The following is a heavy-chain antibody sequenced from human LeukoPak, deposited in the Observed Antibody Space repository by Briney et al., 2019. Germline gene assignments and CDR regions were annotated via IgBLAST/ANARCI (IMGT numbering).Heavy chain of an antibody. Sequence: SETLSLTCAVCGGSFSGYYWSWIRQPPGKGLEWIGEINHSGSTNYNPSLKSRVTISVDTSKNQFSLKLSSVTAADTAVYYCARGVDIVVVVAAIPRRFDPWGQGTLVTVSS. J-gene: IGHJ5*02. CDR1: GGSFSGYY. CDR2: INHSGST. CDR3: ARGVDIVVVVAAIPRRFDP. V-gene: IGHV4-34*01. D-gene: IGHD2-15*01.